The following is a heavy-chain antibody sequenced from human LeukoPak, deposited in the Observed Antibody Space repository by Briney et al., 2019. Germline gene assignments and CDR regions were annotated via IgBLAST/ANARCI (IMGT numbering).Heavy chain of an antibody. D-gene: IGHD3-16*01. CDR3: ASGGHLDW. J-gene: IGHJ4*02. V-gene: IGHV3-7*01. Sequence: GGSLRLSCAASGFTFSSRWMSWVRQAPGKGLEWVANIKEDGSEIYYVDSVKGRFTISRDNAKNSLYLQMNSLRVEDTAVYYCASGGHLDWWGQGALVTVAS. CDR2: IKEDGSEI. CDR1: GFTFSSRW.